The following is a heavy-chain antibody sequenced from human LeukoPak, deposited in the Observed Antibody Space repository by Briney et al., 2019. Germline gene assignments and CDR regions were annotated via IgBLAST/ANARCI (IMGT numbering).Heavy chain of an antibody. V-gene: IGHV1-69*05. D-gene: IGHD6-13*01. CDR2: IIPIFGTA. CDR3: ARGGCHQQLVRDPLSWFDP. J-gene: IGHJ5*02. CDR1: GGTFSSYA. Sequence: SVKVSCKASGGTFSSYAISWVRQAPGQGLEWMGRIIPIFGTANYAQKFQGRVTITTDESTSTAYMELSSLRSADTAVYYCARGGCHQQLVRDPLSWFDPWGQGTLVTVSS.